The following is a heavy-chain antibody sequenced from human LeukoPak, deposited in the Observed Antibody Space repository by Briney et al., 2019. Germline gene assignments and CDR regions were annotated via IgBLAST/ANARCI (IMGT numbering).Heavy chain of an antibody. CDR2: ISSSSSTI. Sequence: PGGSLRLSCVASGFTFNTYSMNWVRQAPGKGLEWVSYISSSSSTIYYADSVKGRFTISRDNAKNSLYLQMNSLRAEDTAVYYCARGLGGSGSYYRDAFDIWGQGTMVTVSS. CDR1: GFTFNTYS. CDR3: ARGLGGSGSYYRDAFDI. V-gene: IGHV3-48*04. J-gene: IGHJ3*02. D-gene: IGHD3-10*01.